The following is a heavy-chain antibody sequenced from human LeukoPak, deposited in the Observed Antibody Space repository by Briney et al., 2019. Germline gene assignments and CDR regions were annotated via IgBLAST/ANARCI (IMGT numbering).Heavy chain of an antibody. J-gene: IGHJ4*02. CDR2: ISGSGGST. CDR1: GFTFSSYA. Sequence: GGSLRLSCAASGFTFSSYAMSWVRQAPGKGLEWVSAISGSGGSTYYADSVKGRFTISRDNSKNTLYLEMNNLRPADTGVYYCANDHFGSGSWDYWGRGTLVTVSS. V-gene: IGHV3-23*01. D-gene: IGHD3-10*01. CDR3: ANDHFGSGSWDY.